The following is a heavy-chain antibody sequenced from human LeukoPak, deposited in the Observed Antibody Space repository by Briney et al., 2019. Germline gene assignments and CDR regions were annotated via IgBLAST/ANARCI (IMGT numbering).Heavy chain of an antibody. J-gene: IGHJ4*02. D-gene: IGHD4-17*01. CDR1: GFTFSGYG. CDR3: ARVANGDQPPYY. CDR2: IWYDGSNK. V-gene: IGHV3-33*01. Sequence: PGASLRLSCAASGFTFSGYGMHWVRQAPGKGLEWVGVIWYDGSNKYYADYVKGRFTISRDNSKNTLYLQMNSLRAEDTAVYYCARVANGDQPPYYWGQGTLVTVSS.